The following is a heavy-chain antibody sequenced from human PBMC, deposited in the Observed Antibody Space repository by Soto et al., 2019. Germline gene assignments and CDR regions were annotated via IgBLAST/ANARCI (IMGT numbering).Heavy chain of an antibody. J-gene: IGHJ4*02. V-gene: IGHV1-3*01. CDR3: ARAKASDCWSGYAYYFDY. CDR1: GYTFTSYA. D-gene: IGHD3-3*01. CDR2: INAGNGST. Sequence: ASVKVSCKASGYTFTSYAMHWVRQAPGQRLEWMGWINAGNGSTKYSQKFQGRVTITRDTSASTAYMELSSLRSEDTAVYYCARAKASDCWSGYAYYFDYWGQGTRVTVSS.